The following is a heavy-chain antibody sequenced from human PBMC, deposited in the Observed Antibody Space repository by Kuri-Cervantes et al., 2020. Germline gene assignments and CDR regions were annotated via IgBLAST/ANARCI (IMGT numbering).Heavy chain of an antibody. V-gene: IGHV3-7*05. CDR1: GFTFSSYW. CDR2: IKQDGSQK. Sequence: GESLKISCAASGFTFSSYWMSWVRQAPGKGLEWVANIKQDGSQKYYVDSVKGRFTISRDNAKNSLYLQMNSLRAEDTAVYYRAKHGDYYDSSPRYAFDIWGQGTMVTVSS. D-gene: IGHD3-22*01. J-gene: IGHJ3*02. CDR3: AKHGDYYDSSPRYAFDI.